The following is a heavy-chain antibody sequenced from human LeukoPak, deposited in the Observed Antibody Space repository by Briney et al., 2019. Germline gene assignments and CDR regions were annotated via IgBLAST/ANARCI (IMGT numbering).Heavy chain of an antibody. Sequence: GRSLRLSCAASGFTFDDYAMHWVRQAPGKGLEWVSGISWNSGSIGYADSVKGRFTISRDNAKNSLYLQMNSLRVEDTALYYCAKGILYDILTGPFDYWGRGTLVTVSS. V-gene: IGHV3-9*01. CDR2: ISWNSGSI. CDR3: AKGILYDILTGPFDY. CDR1: GFTFDDYA. D-gene: IGHD3-9*01. J-gene: IGHJ4*02.